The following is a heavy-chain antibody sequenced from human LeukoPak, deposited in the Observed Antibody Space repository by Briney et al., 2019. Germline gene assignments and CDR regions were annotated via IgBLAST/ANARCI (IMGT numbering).Heavy chain of an antibody. CDR2: IYYSGSP. CDR3: ARRVGTGDAFNI. V-gene: IGHV4-59*01. CDR1: GGSISSYY. J-gene: IGHJ3*02. Sequence: SETLSLTCTVSGGSISSYYWSWIRQPPGKGLEWIGQIYYSGSPNYNPSLKSRVTISLDTSKNQFSLKLNSVTAADTAVYYCARRVGTGDAFNIWGQGTMVTVSS. D-gene: IGHD5-12*01.